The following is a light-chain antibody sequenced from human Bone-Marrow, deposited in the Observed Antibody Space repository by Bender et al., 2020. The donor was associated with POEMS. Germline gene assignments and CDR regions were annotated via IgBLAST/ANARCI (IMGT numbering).Light chain of an antibody. CDR1: NSDVGSFNL. CDR3: CSFAATRTFV. V-gene: IGLV2-23*01. CDR2: EGS. J-gene: IGLJ1*01. Sequence: QSALTQPASVSGSPGQSITISCTGTNSDVGSFNLVSWYQHHPGRAPKLILYEGSKRPSGVSDRFSGSKSGNTASLTISGLQPEDEADYYCCSFAATRTFVFGTGTKVTVL.